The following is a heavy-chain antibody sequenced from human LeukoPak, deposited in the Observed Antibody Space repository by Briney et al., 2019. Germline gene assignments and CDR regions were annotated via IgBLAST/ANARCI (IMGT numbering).Heavy chain of an antibody. J-gene: IGHJ4*02. V-gene: IGHV3-11*06. Sequence: PGGSLRLSCAASGFTFSDYYMNWIRQALGKGLEWVSYISSSSSYTNYADSVKGRFTISRDNAKNSLYLQMNSLRAEDTAVYYCARDLRPNYYYDSSGYYLGGYDYWGQGTLVTVSS. CDR1: GFTFSDYY. D-gene: IGHD3-22*01. CDR2: ISSSSSYT. CDR3: ARDLRPNYYYDSSGYYLGGYDY.